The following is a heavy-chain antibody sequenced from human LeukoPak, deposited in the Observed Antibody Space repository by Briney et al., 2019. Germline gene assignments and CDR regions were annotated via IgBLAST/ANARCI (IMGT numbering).Heavy chain of an antibody. CDR2: IWYDGSNK. CDR1: GFTFSSYG. J-gene: IGHJ6*02. Sequence: PGGSLRLSCAASGFTFSSYGMHWVRQAPGKGLEWVAFIWYDGSNKYYADSVKGRFTISRDNSKNTPYLQMNSLRAEDTAVYYCASPTHYDFWSGYYGMDVWGQGTTVTVSS. CDR3: ASPTHYDFWSGYYGMDV. V-gene: IGHV3-33*01. D-gene: IGHD3-3*01.